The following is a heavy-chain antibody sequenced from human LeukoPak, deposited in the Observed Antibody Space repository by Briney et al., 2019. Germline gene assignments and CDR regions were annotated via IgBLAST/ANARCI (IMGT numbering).Heavy chain of an antibody. Sequence: ASVKVSCRASGGTFSSHAISWVRQAPGQRLEWMGWINAGNGNTKYSQKFQGRVTITRDTSASTAYMELSSLRSEDTAVYYCARDRYGDYYFDYWGQGTLVTVSS. CDR3: ARDRYGDYYFDY. V-gene: IGHV1-3*01. CDR1: GGTFSSHA. D-gene: IGHD4-17*01. J-gene: IGHJ4*02. CDR2: INAGNGNT.